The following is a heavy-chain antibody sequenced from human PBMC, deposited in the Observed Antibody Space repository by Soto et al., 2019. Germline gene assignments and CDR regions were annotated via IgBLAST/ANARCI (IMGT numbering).Heavy chain of an antibody. CDR1: GGSFSGYY. CDR2: INHSGST. V-gene: IGHV4-34*01. Sequence: PSETLSLTCAVYGGSFSGYYWTWIRQPPGTGLEWIGEINHSGSTNYNPSLKSRVTISVDTSKNQFSLKLSSVTAADTAVYYCARGEGDYYDSSGYRTYYFDYWGQGTLVTVSS. D-gene: IGHD3-22*01. CDR3: ARGEGDYYDSSGYRTYYFDY. J-gene: IGHJ4*02.